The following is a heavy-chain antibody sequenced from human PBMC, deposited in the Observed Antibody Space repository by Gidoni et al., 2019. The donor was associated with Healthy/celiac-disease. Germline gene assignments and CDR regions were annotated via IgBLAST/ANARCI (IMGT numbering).Heavy chain of an antibody. V-gene: IGHV5-51*01. CDR1: GYSFSNYW. D-gene: IGHD3-22*01. CDR2: IYPIDSDT. Sequence: EVQLVQSGTEVKKPGESLKISCKGSGYSFSNYWSGWVRQLPGKGLEWMGIIYPIDSDTRYSPSFQGQVTISADKSTSTAYLQWSSLKASDTAMYYCARQYYSDSSAYYSIFRYFDLWGRGTLVTVSS. CDR3: ARQYYSDSSAYYSIFRYFDL. J-gene: IGHJ2*01.